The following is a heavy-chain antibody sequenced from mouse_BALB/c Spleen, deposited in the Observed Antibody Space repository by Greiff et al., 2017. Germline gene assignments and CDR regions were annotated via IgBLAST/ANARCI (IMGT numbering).Heavy chain of an antibody. CDR3: AKGGTVVATDYYYAMDY. V-gene: IGHV1-67*01. J-gene: IGHJ4*01. CDR2: ISTYYGNT. D-gene: IGHD1-1*01. CDR1: SYTFTDYA. Sequence: VKLQESGPELVRPGVSVKISCKGSSYTFTDYAMHWVKQSHAKSLEWIGVISTYYGNTNYNQKFKGKATMTVDKSSSTAYMELARLTSEDSAVYYCAKGGTVVATDYYYAMDYWGQGTSVTVSS.